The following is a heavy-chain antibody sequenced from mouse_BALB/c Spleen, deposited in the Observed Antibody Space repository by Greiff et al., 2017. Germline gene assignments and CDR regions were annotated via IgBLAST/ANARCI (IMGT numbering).Heavy chain of an antibody. V-gene: IGHV1-4*01. CDR2: INPSSGYT. D-gene: IGHD4-1*01. CDR1: GYTFTSYT. J-gene: IGHJ2*01. CDR3: AREELGRYFDY. Sequence: VMLVESGAELARPGASVKMSCKASGYTFTSYTMHWVKQRPGQGLEWIGYINPSSGYTNYNQKFKDKATLTADKSSSTAYMQLSSLTSEDSAVYYCAREELGRYFDYWGQGTTLTVSS.